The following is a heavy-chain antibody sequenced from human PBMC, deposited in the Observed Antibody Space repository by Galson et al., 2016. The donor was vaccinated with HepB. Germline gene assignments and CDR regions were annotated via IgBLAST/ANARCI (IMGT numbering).Heavy chain of an antibody. D-gene: IGHD2-15*01. V-gene: IGHV1-3*01. CDR3: ARVRFIEGNFDY. Sequence: SVKVSCKASGYTFTSYAIHWVRQAPGQRLEWMGWINVGNGNTEYSQKFQGRVTISRDTSATTAYMELSRLRSEDTAVYYRARVRFIEGNFDYWGQGALVTASS. CDR2: INVGNGNT. J-gene: IGHJ4*02. CDR1: GYTFTSYA.